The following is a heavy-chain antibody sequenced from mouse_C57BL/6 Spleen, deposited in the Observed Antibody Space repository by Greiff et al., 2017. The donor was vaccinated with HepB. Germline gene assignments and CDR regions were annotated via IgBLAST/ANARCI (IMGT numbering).Heavy chain of an antibody. Sequence: EVHLVESGGGLVKPGGSLKLSCAASGFTFSSYAMSWVRQTPEKRLEWVATISDGGSYTYYPDNVKGRFTISRDNAKNNLYLQMSHLKSEDTAMYYCAREGTPAYYGSTYWYFDVWGTGTTVTVSS. V-gene: IGHV5-4*01. J-gene: IGHJ1*03. CDR2: ISDGGSYT. CDR1: GFTFSSYA. CDR3: AREGTPAYYGSTYWYFDV. D-gene: IGHD1-1*01.